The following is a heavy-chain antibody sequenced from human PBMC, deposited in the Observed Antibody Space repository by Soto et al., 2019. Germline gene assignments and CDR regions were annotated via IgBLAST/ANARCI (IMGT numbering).Heavy chain of an antibody. J-gene: IGHJ3*02. D-gene: IGHD2-21*02. CDR3: ANTVVTPPDAFDI. CDR2: IKEDGSEK. CDR1: GFTFSDYG. V-gene: IGHV3-7*02. Sequence: GGSQRLSCAASGFTFSDYGMNWLRPAPGKGLEWMANIKEDGSEKYYVDSVKGRFTISRDNAKNSLYLQMNSLRAEDTAVYYYANTVVTPPDAFDIWGQGTMVTVSS.